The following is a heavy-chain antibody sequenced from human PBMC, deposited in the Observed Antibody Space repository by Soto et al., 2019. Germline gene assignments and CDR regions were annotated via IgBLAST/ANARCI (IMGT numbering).Heavy chain of an antibody. CDR3: AGGYSSSSWRVFEY. CDR1: GYTFIGYF. D-gene: IGHD6-13*01. Sequence: QVQLVQSGADVKKPVASVKVSCKTSGYTFIGYFMHWLRQARGQGLAWTGWLNPNSGGTDYAQNCQGRVSRRWDTSIRTSYMEFSRLRSDFTALYYFAGGYSSSSWRVFEYWGQGTQVTVSS. J-gene: IGHJ4*02. V-gene: IGHV1-2*02. CDR2: LNPNSGGT.